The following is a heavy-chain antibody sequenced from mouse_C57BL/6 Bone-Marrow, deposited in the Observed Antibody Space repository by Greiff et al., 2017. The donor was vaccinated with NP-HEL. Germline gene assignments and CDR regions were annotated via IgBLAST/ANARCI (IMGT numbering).Heavy chain of an antibody. V-gene: IGHV1-59*01. Sequence: QVQLQQPGAELVRPGTSVKLSCKASGYTFTSYWMHWVKQRPGQGLEWIGVIDPSDSYTNYNQKFKGKATLTVDTPSSTAYMQLSSLTSEDSAVYYCASYSSYWGQGTLVTVSA. CDR1: GYTFTSYW. D-gene: IGHD1-1*01. J-gene: IGHJ3*01. CDR2: IDPSDSYT. CDR3: ASYSSY.